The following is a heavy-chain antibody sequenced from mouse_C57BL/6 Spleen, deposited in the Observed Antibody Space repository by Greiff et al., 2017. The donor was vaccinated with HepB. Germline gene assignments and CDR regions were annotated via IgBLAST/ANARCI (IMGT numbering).Heavy chain of an antibody. V-gene: IGHV1-81*01. CDR3: ARGGVTTVVANDYYAMDY. D-gene: IGHD1-1*01. CDR2: IYPRSGNT. CDR1: GYTFTSYG. J-gene: IGHJ4*01. Sequence: QVQLQQSGAELARPGASVKLSCKASGYTFTSYGISWVKQRTGQGLEWIGEIYPRSGNTYYNEKFKGKATLTADKSSSTAYMELRSLTSEDSAVYVCARGGVTTVVANDYYAMDYWGQGTSVTVSS.